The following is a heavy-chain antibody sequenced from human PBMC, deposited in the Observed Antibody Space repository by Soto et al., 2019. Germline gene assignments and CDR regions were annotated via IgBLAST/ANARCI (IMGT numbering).Heavy chain of an antibody. CDR3: ARGPSYGGNPRIDY. J-gene: IGHJ4*02. D-gene: IGHD4-17*01. CDR2: IIPILGIA. CDR1: GGTFSSYT. V-gene: IGHV1-69*02. Sequence: QVQLVHSGAEVKKPGSSVKVSCKASGGTFSSYTISWVRQAPGQGLEWMGRIIPILGIANYAQKFQGRVTITADKSTSTAYMELSSLRSEDTAVYYCARGPSYGGNPRIDYWGQGTLVTVSS.